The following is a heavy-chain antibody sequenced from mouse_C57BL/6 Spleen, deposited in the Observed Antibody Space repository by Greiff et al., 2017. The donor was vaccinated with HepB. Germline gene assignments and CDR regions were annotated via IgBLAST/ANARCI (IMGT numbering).Heavy chain of an antibody. Sequence: EVKLMESGAVLVKPGASVKLSCTASGFNIKDYYMHWVKQRTEQGLEWIGRIDPEDGETKYAPKFQGKATITADTSSNTAYLPLSSLTSEDTSVYYCARGDYGSSYFDYWGQGTTLTVSS. V-gene: IGHV14-2*01. CDR2: IDPEDGET. J-gene: IGHJ2*01. D-gene: IGHD1-1*01. CDR1: GFNIKDYY. CDR3: ARGDYGSSYFDY.